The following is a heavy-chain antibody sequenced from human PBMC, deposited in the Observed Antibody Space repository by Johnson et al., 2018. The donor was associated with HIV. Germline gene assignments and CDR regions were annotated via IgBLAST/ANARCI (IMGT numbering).Heavy chain of an antibody. CDR3: ASDPLTAAIRAFDI. D-gene: IGHD2-2*01. CDR1: GFTFSSYW. V-gene: IGHV3-7*01. CDR2: IKQDGSEK. Sequence: VQLVESGGGLVQPGGSLRLSCAASGFTFSSYWMSWVRQAPGKGLEWVANIKQDGSEKYYVDSVKGRFTISRDNAKNSLYLQMNSLRAEDTAVYYCASDPLTAAIRAFDIWGQGTMVTGSS. J-gene: IGHJ3*02.